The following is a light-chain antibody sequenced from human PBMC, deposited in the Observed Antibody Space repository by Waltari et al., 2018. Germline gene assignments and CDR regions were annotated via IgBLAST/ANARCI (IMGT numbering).Light chain of an antibody. Sequence: DIVMTQSPDSLAVSLGERATSNGQSSQSVLYSSNNKNYLAWYQPKPGQPPKLLIYWASTRESGVPDRFSGSGSGTDFTLTISSLQAEDVAVYYCQQYYSSPYTFGQGTKLEIK. CDR1: QSVLYSSNNKNY. V-gene: IGKV4-1*01. CDR2: WAS. J-gene: IGKJ2*01. CDR3: QQYYSSPYT.